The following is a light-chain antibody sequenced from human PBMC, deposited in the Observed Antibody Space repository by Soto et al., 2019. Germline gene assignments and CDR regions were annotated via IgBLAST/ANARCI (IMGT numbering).Light chain of an antibody. CDR3: QQRSDWPLT. CDR1: QSVRSY. V-gene: IGKV3-11*01. CDR2: DTF. J-gene: IGKJ4*01. Sequence: EIVLTQSPATLSLSPGERAILSCRASQSVRSYLAWYQQKPGQIPRLLIYDTFNRATGIPARFSGSGSATDFTLTISSLEPEDFAVYYCQQRSDWPLTFGGGTKVEIK.